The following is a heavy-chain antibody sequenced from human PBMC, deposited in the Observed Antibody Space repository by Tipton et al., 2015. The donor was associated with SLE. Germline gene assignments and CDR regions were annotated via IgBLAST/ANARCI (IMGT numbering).Heavy chain of an antibody. Sequence: LRLSCTVSGGSISSGSYYWSWIRQPAGKGLEWIGRIYTSGSTNYNPSLKSRVTISVDTSKNQFSLKLSSVTAADTAVYYCARDGCSSTSCYSDGHWFDPCDQGTLVTVSS. CDR1: GGSISSGSYY. CDR2: IYTSGST. CDR3: ARDGCSSTSCYSDGHWFDP. V-gene: IGHV4-61*02. D-gene: IGHD2-2*02. J-gene: IGHJ5*02.